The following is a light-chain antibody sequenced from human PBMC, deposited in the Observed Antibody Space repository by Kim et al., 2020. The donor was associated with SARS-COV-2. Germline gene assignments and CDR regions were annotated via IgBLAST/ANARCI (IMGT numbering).Light chain of an antibody. CDR2: DVS. CDR3: SSYTSRSLVV. V-gene: IGLV2-14*03. J-gene: IGLJ2*01. CDR1: SSDVGGYNY. Sequence: GKSITLAYTGSSSDVGGYNYVSWYQQHPGKAPKLMIYDVSKRPSGVSYRFSGSKSGNTASLTISGLQAEDEADYYCSSYTSRSLVVFGGGTQLTVL.